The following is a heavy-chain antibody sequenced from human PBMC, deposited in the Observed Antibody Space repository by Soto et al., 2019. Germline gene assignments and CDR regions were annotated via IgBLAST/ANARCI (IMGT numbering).Heavy chain of an antibody. D-gene: IGHD2-21*02. CDR1: GFTFSRYS. Sequence: GGSLRLSCAGSGFTFSRYSMNWVRQAPGKGLEWVASIGTRGDIYYAESVKGRLTISRDNAKNSLSLEMDSLRVEDTGVYYCAREETAWPLAYGLDVWGQGTTVTSP. J-gene: IGHJ6*02. CDR2: IGTRGDI. V-gene: IGHV3-21*01. CDR3: AREETAWPLAYGLDV.